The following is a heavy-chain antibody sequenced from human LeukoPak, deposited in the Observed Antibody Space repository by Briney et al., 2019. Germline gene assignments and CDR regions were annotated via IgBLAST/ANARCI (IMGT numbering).Heavy chain of an antibody. V-gene: IGHV4-34*01. J-gene: IGHJ4*02. CDR1: GGSFSGYY. Sequence: SETLSLTCAVYGGSFSGYYWSWIRQPPGKGLEWIGEINHSGSTNYNPSLKSRVTISVDTSKNQFSLKLSSVTAADTAVYYCARFLARRRNNYYFDYWGQGTLVTVSS. CDR2: INHSGST. CDR3: ARFLARRRNNYYFDY. D-gene: IGHD1-1*01.